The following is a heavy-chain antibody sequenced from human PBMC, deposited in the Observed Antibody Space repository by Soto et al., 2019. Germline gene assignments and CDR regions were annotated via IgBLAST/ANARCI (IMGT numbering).Heavy chain of an antibody. J-gene: IGHJ4*02. V-gene: IGHV4-34*01. CDR2: INHSGST. CDR1: GGSFSGYY. CDR3: ARHNGYYYGSGSYQDY. D-gene: IGHD3-10*01. Sequence: SETLSLTCGVYGGSFSGYYWTWIRQPPRKGLEWIGDINHSGSTNYNPSLKSRVTISVDTSKNQFSLKLSSVTAADTAVYYCARHNGYYYGSGSYQDYWGQGTLVTVSS.